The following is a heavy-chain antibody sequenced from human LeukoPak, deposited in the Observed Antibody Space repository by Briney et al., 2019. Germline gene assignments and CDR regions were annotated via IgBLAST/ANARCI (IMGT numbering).Heavy chain of an antibody. J-gene: IGHJ3*02. CDR3: ASGYDIHAFDI. V-gene: IGHV4-34*01. CDR1: GGSFSAHY. D-gene: IGHD3-9*01. CDR2: INHNGGT. Sequence: SETLSLTCAVSGGSFSAHYWTWLRQSPGKGLEWIGEINHNGGTNYNPSLKSRVTMSVDTSMHQFSLKLSSVTAADTAVYYCASGYDIHAFDIWGQGTMVTVSS.